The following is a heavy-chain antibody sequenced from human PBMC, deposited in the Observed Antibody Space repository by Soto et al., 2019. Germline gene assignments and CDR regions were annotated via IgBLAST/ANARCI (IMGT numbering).Heavy chain of an antibody. J-gene: IGHJ4*02. CDR3: AKDRLAGGFDY. V-gene: IGHV3-23*04. CDR1: GFTFSNYA. Sequence: DVQLVDSGGGLVQPGGSLRLSCAASGFTFSNYAMSWVRQAPGKGLEWVSLVSATAGTTYYTDSVKGRFTISRDKSRNTVYLQMNSLRADETAVYYCAKDRLAGGFDYWGQGTLFTVSS. CDR2: VSATAGTT. D-gene: IGHD3-16*01.